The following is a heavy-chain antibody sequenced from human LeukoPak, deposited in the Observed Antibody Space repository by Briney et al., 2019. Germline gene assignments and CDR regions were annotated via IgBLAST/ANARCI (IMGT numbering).Heavy chain of an antibody. Sequence: KPSETLSLTCSVSGGSISSTDYYWGWIRQPPGKGLEWIGTIYYSGSTYYNPSLKRRVSISIDRSKRQFSLRLTSVTAAETAVYYCARGLALNGGNWFDPWGQGTLVTVSS. D-gene: IGHD3-10*01. CDR2: IYYSGST. J-gene: IGHJ5*02. CDR1: GGSISSTDYY. V-gene: IGHV4-39*07. CDR3: ARGLALNGGNWFDP.